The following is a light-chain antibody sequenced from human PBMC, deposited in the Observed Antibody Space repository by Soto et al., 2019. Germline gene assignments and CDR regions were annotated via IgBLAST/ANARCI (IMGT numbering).Light chain of an antibody. CDR2: GAS. J-gene: IGKJ2*01. CDR1: KSTSSE. CDR3: QQGHNWPLT. Sequence: EIVMTQSPATLSVSPCYIATLSCRASKSTSSELAWYQQKPGQPPRLLIYGASTRATGVPARFTGSGSGSVFTLTSSGLQSEDFAVYYCQQGHNWPLTFGQGTRLEI. V-gene: IGKV3-15*01.